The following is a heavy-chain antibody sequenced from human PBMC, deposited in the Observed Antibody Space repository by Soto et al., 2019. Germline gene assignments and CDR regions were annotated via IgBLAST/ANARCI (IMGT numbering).Heavy chain of an antibody. CDR1: GFTFSSYG. CDR2: IDTTGNT. CDR3: TRDINGMDL. V-gene: IGHV3-13*04. J-gene: IGHJ6*02. Sequence: GGSLRLSCAASGFTFSSYGMHWVRQSLRKGLEWVSAIDTTGNTYYLDSVKGRFTISRDRARNSLYLQMNSLRVGDTAVYLCTRDINGMDLWGQGTTVTVSS.